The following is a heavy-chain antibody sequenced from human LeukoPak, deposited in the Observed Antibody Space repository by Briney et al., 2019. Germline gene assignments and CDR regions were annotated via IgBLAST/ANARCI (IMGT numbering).Heavy chain of an antibody. CDR2: IYYRGGT. CDR3: ARGSGSYDY. V-gene: IGHV4-59*01. D-gene: IGHD1-26*01. J-gene: IGHJ4*02. Sequence: SETLSLTCTVSAGSISSYYWSWIRQPPGKGLGWVGDIYYRGGTNYNPALNSRVTISVATSKTHFSLKVSSVTAAATAVYYCARGSGSYDYWGQGTLVTVSS. CDR1: AGSISSYY.